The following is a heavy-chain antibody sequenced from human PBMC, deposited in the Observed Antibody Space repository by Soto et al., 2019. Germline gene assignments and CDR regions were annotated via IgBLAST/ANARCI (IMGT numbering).Heavy chain of an antibody. Sequence: GESVKISCKGSGYSFTSYWIGWVRQMPGKGLEWMGIIYPGDSDTRYSPSFQGQVTISADKSISTAYLQWSSLKASDTAMYYCARLSGPYRYGSPLTGWGQGTLVTVSS. D-gene: IGHD5-18*01. CDR3: ARLSGPYRYGSPLTG. J-gene: IGHJ4*02. CDR2: IYPGDSDT. CDR1: GYSFTSYW. V-gene: IGHV5-51*01.